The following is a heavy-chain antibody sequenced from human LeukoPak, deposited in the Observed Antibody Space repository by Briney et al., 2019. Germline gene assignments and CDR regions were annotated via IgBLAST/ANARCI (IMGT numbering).Heavy chain of an antibody. J-gene: IGHJ4*02. CDR2: ISSTGTSE. CDR1: GFIFSNYG. Sequence: PGGSLRLSCAASGFIFSNYGMHWLRQAPGKGLEWVAAISSTGTSEYYGDSVKGRFTISRDNSKNTLYLQMNSLGPEDTAVYYCAKSDIFDCWGQGTLVTVSS. V-gene: IGHV3-30*18. CDR3: AKSDIFDC.